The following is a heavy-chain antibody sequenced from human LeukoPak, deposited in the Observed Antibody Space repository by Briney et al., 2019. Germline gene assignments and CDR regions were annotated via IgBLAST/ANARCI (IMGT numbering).Heavy chain of an antibody. J-gene: IGHJ5*02. CDR2: IYYSA. Sequence: SETLSLTCSVSGGSISSYYWSWIRQPPGKGPEWTGYIYYSANYNPSLKSRVTISVDRSKNQFSLILTSVTAADTAVYYCARASGYYVNHWGQGTLVTVSS. V-gene: IGHV4-59*01. CDR1: GGSISSYY. D-gene: IGHD5-18*01. CDR3: ARASGYYVNH.